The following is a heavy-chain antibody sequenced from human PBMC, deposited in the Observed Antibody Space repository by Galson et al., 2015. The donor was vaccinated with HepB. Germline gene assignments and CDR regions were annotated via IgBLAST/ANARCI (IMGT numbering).Heavy chain of an antibody. CDR3: ARGQTYYDFWSGYSPAIRRDNAFDI. D-gene: IGHD3-3*01. CDR2: ISSSSSTI. J-gene: IGHJ3*02. CDR1: GFTFSSYS. Sequence: SLRLSCAASGFTFSSYSMNWVRQAPGKELEWVSYISSSSSTIYYADSVKGRFTISRDNAKNSLYLQMNSLRDEDTAVYYCARGQTYYDFWSGYSPAIRRDNAFDIWGQGTMVTVSS. V-gene: IGHV3-48*02.